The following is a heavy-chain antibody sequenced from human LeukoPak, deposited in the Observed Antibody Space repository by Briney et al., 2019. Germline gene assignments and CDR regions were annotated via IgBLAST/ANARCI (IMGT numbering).Heavy chain of an antibody. V-gene: IGHV4-38-2*01. CDR3: ARRLRYFDWLLHGPFDY. J-gene: IGHJ4*02. D-gene: IGHD3-9*01. CDR1: GYSISSGYY. Sequence: SETLSLTCAVSGYSISSGYYWGWIRQPPGKGLEWIGSIYHSGSTYYNPSLKSRVTISVDTSKNQFSLKLSSVTAADTAVYYCARRLRYFDWLLHGPFDYWGQGTLVTVSP. CDR2: IYHSGST.